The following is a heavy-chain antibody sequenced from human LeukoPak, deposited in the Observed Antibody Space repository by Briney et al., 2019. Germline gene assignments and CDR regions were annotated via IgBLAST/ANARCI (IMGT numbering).Heavy chain of an antibody. D-gene: IGHD7-27*01. V-gene: IGHV3-23*01. CDR1: GFTFSSYA. CDR2: IGGSGGST. J-gene: IGHJ6*03. CDR3: ARERLGIGYYYYYMDV. Sequence: GGSLRLSCAASGFTFSSYAMSWVRQAPGKGLEWVSAIGGSGGSTYYADSVKGRFTISRDNSKNTLYLQMNSLRAEDTAVYYCARERLGIGYYYYYMDVWGKGTTVIVSS.